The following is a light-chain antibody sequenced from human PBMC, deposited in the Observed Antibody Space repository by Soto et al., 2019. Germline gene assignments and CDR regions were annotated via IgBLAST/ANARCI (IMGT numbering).Light chain of an antibody. V-gene: IGKV4-1*01. CDR1: QRVLYSSNNKNY. CDR3: QQYYSTPLT. J-gene: IGKJ1*01. Sequence: DIVMTQSPDSLAVSLGERATINCKSSQRVLYSSNNKNYLAWYQQKPGQPPKLLIYWASTRESGVPDRFSGSGSGTDFTLTISSLQAEDVEVYYCQQYYSTPLTFGQGTKVEIK. CDR2: WAS.